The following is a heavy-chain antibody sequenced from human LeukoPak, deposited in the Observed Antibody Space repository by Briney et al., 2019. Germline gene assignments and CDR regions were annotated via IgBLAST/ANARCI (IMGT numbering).Heavy chain of an antibody. CDR2: INTNTGHP. V-gene: IGHV7-4-1*02. D-gene: IGHD2-15*01. J-gene: IGHJ5*02. CDR3: VRDGGLFDP. Sequence: ASVKVSCKASGYAFTTYGLNWVRQAPGQGLEWMGWINTNTGHPTYAQGFTGRFVFSLDTSVSTAYLQISSLKIEDTAVYYCVRDGGLFDPWGQGTLVTVSS. CDR1: GYAFTTYG.